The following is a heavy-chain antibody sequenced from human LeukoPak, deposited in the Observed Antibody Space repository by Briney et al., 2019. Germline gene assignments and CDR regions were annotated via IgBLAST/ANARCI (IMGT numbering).Heavy chain of an antibody. Sequence: GGSLRVSCAASGFTFSSYAMTWVRQAPGKGLEWVSTINDSGGSTFYADSVKGRFTISRDNSKNTLYVQMNSLRAEDTAVYYCAKATGPSYFDHWGQGTLVTVSS. CDR3: AKATGPSYFDH. CDR2: INDSGGST. J-gene: IGHJ4*02. V-gene: IGHV3-23*01. CDR1: GFTFSSYA. D-gene: IGHD1-14*01.